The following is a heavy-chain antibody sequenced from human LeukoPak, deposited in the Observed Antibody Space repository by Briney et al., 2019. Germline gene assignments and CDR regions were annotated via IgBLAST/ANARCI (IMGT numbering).Heavy chain of an antibody. D-gene: IGHD1-26*01. J-gene: IGHJ4*02. V-gene: IGHV4-30-2*01. Sequence: SQTLSLTCAVSGGSISSGGYSWSWIRQPPGKGLEWIGYIYHSGSTYYNPSLKSRVTISVDRSKNQFSLKLSSVTAADTAVYYCARSLSGSYKRYFDYWGQGTLVTVSS. CDR1: GGSISSGGYS. CDR2: IYHSGST. CDR3: ARSLSGSYKRYFDY.